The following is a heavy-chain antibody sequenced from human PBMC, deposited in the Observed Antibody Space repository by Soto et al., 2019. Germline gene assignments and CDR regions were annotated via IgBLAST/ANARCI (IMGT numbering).Heavy chain of an antibody. CDR2: INYSGST. Sequence: SETLSLTCTVSGGSISIGTSCWGWIRQPPGKGLEWIGSINYSGSTYYNPSLKSRVTISVDTSKNQFSLKLTSVTAADTAVYYCARVSPFLDYWVQGTLVTVSS. CDR1: GGSISIGTSC. V-gene: IGHV4-39*01. CDR3: ARVSPFLDY. J-gene: IGHJ4*02.